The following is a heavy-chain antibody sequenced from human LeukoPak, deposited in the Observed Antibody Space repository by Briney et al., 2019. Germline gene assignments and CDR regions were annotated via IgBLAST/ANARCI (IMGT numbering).Heavy chain of an antibody. CDR3: AREDNSYYYDSSGTPFDY. CDR2: INPNSGGT. J-gene: IGHJ4*02. D-gene: IGHD3-22*01. V-gene: IGHV1-2*02. Sequence: ASVTVSCKASGYTFTGYYMHWVRQAPGQGLEWMGWINPNSGGTNYAQKFQGRVTMTRDTSISTAYMELSRLRSDDTAVYYCAREDNSYYYDSSGTPFDYWGQGTLVTVSS. CDR1: GYTFTGYY.